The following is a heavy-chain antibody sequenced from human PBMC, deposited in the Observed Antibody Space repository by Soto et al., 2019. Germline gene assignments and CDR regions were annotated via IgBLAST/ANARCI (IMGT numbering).Heavy chain of an antibody. Sequence: QVQLVESGGGVVQPGRSLRLSCAASGFTFSSSGMHWVRQAPGKGLEWVAVIYYDRSNKYFEDSVKGRFTISRDNSKNTLYLQMNSLRVEDTAVYYCVGEITWGSYFDYWGQGTLVTVSS. CDR2: IYYDRSNK. CDR1: GFTFSSSG. D-gene: IGHD7-27*01. V-gene: IGHV3-33*01. CDR3: VGEITWGSYFDY. J-gene: IGHJ4*02.